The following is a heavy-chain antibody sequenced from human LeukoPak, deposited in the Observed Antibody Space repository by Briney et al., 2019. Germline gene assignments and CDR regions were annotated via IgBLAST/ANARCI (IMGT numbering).Heavy chain of an antibody. CDR3: AREPEPLRFLEWVDY. CDR1: GFTFSSYS. Sequence: GGSLRLSCAASGFTFSSYSMNWVRQAPGKGLEWVSSISSSSSYIYYADSVKGRFTISRDNAKNSLYLQMNSLRAEDTAVYYCAREPEPLRFLEWVDYWGQGTLVTVSS. J-gene: IGHJ4*02. V-gene: IGHV3-21*01. CDR2: ISSSSSYI. D-gene: IGHD3-3*01.